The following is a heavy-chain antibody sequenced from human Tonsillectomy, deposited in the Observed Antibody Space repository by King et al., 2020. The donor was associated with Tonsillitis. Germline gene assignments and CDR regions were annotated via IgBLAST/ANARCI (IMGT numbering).Heavy chain of an antibody. CDR1: GFTFSSYA. CDR2: ISDDGSNK. Sequence: VQLVESGGGVVQPGRSLRLSCAASGFTFSSYAMHWVRKAPGRGLEGVAVISDDGSNKYYADDVRGRFTISRDNSKNTLYLQMNSLRPEDTAIYYCARDQSPGDSSGYLNYWGQGTLVTVSS. V-gene: IGHV3-30-3*01. CDR3: ARDQSPGDSSGYLNY. J-gene: IGHJ4*02. D-gene: IGHD3-22*01.